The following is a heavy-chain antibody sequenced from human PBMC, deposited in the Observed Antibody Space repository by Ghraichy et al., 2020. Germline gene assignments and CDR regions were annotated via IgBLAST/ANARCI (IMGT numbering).Heavy chain of an antibody. CDR2: ISGSGGST. CDR1: GFTFSSYA. CDR3: AKDDGDSHFDY. Sequence: GESLNISCAASGFTFSSYAMSWVRQAPGKGLEWVSAISGSGGSTYYADSVKGRFTISRDNSKNTLYLQMNSLRAEDTAVYYCAKDDGDSHFDYWGQGTLVTVSS. V-gene: IGHV3-23*01. D-gene: IGHD4-17*01. J-gene: IGHJ4*02.